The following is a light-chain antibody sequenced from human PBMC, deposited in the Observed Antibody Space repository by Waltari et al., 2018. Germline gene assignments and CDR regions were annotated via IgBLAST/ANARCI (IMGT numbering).Light chain of an antibody. V-gene: IGLV2-14*03. J-gene: IGLJ3*02. CDR2: DVS. CDR1: SSDVGRYNY. CDR3: SSYTSSSTLV. Sequence: QSALTQPAPASGSPGQSITISCPGASSDVGRYNYVSCYQQYPGTAPKLIIYDVSNRPSGVSNRFSGSKSVNTASLTISGLQAEDEADYYCSSYTSSSTLVFGGGTKLTVL.